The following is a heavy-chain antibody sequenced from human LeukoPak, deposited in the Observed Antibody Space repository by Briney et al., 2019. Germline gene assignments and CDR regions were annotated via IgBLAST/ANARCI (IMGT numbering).Heavy chain of an antibody. CDR3: ARECGYSGYDRTYYYYYMDV. CDR1: GGSISSGGYY. D-gene: IGHD5-12*01. V-gene: IGHV4-30-2*01. CDR2: IYHSGST. Sequence: SETLSLTCTVSGGSISSGGYYWSWIRQPPGKGLEWIGYIYHSGSTYYNPSLKSRVTISVDTSKNQFSLKLSSVTAADTAVYYCARECGYSGYDRTYYYYYMDVWGKGTTVIVSS. J-gene: IGHJ6*03.